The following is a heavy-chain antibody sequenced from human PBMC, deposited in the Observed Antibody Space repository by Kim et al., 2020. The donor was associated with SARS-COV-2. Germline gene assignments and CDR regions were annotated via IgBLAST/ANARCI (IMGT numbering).Heavy chain of an antibody. CDR3: ARGDPMYDFWSGYSKGDAFGI. J-gene: IGHJ3*02. D-gene: IGHD3-3*01. CDR2: TYYRSKWYN. Sequence: SQTLSLTCAISGDSVSSNSAAWNWIRQSPSRGLEWLGRTYYRSKWYNDYAVSVKSRITINPDTSKNQFSLQLNSVTPEDTAVYYCARGDPMYDFWSGYSKGDAFGIWCQGTMVTVSS. CDR1: GDSVSSNSAA. V-gene: IGHV6-1*01.